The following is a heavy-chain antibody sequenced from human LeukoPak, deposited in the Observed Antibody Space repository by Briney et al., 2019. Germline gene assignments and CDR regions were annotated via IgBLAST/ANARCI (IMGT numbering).Heavy chain of an antibody. V-gene: IGHV3-7*01. CDR2: APWDGSGT. J-gene: IGHJ4*02. CDR1: GLNFRAYN. D-gene: IGHD3-3*01. CDR3: VTEFWYRFDY. Sequence: PGGSLGLSCITSGLNFRAYNMAWVRQAPGKGLEWLATAPWDGSGTEHTDSVRGRFTISRDNAKNSIYLQMNSLSAEDTAVYFCVTEFWYRFDYWGQGVLVTVSS.